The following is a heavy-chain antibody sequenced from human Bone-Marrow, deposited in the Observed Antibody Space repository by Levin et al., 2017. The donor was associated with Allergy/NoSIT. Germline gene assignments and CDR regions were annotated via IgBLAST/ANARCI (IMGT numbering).Heavy chain of an antibody. CDR2: TYHSGYI. J-gene: IGHJ4*02. V-gene: IGHV4-38-2*02. CDR3: TRDALRGGWGPSHEY. CDR1: GHSITSDYY. D-gene: IGHD5-12*01. Sequence: PGGSLRLSCDVSGHSITSDYYWGWIRQSPGKGLEWIGNTYHSGYINYNPSLKSRISISVQKSKNQFSLKVTSATAADTAVYYCTRDALRGGWGPSHEYWGQGTLVAVSS.